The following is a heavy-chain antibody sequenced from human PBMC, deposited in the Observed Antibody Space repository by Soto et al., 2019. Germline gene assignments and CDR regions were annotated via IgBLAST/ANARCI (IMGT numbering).Heavy chain of an antibody. J-gene: IGHJ4*02. V-gene: IGHV4-34*01. Sequence: LLTLSLTCSVCGGTRNSGDYFWSRNRQPPGKGLEWIGEINHSGSTNYNPSLKSRVTISVDTSKNQFSLKLSSVTAADTAVYYCARGLFGCRQKAYSSRLTPLYYFDYWGQGTLVTVSS. D-gene: IGHD6-13*01. CDR1: GGTRNSGDYF. CDR3: ARGLFGCRQKAYSSRLTPLYYFDY. CDR2: INHSGST.